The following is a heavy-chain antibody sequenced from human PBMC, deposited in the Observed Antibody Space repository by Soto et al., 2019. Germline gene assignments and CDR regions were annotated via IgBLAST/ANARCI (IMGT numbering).Heavy chain of an antibody. D-gene: IGHD2-8*02. Sequence: QVQLQESGPGLVKPSQTLSLTCTVSGGSISSGDYCWSLIRQHPGNGLESIGYICYSGSTYYNPSLTSRVTISVDTSKNQSSLKLSSVPAADTAVYYCARDSVAPAGGAFDIWGQGTMVTVSS. CDR1: GGSISSGDYC. J-gene: IGHJ3*02. CDR3: ARDSVAPAGGAFDI. V-gene: IGHV4-31*03. CDR2: ICYSGST.